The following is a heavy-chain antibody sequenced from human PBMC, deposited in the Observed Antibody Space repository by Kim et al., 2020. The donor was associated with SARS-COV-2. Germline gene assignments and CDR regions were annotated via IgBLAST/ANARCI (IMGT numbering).Heavy chain of an antibody. Sequence: ASVKVSCKASGYTFTSYGISWVRQDPGQGLEWMGWISAYNGNTNYAQKLQGRVTMTTDTSTSTAYMELRSLRSDDTAVYYCARSSNWGIAAAGTLRGGYYYYGMDVWGQGTTVTVSS. V-gene: IGHV1-18*01. D-gene: IGHD6-13*01. CDR1: GYTFTSYG. CDR3: ARSSNWGIAAAGTLRGGYYYYGMDV. CDR2: ISAYNGNT. J-gene: IGHJ6*02.